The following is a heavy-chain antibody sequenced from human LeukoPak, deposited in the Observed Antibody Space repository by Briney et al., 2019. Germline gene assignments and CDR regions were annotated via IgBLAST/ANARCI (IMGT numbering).Heavy chain of an antibody. CDR2: INPNSGGT. Sequence: ASVKVSCKASGYTFTGYYMHWVRQAPGQGLEWMGWINPNSGGTNYAQKFQGRVTMTRDTSISTAYMELSRLRSDDTAVYYCAREVLGWLVTNGDAFDMWGQGTMVTVSS. CDR3: AREVLGWLVTNGDAFDM. D-gene: IGHD4-23*01. J-gene: IGHJ3*02. CDR1: GYTFTGYY. V-gene: IGHV1-2*02.